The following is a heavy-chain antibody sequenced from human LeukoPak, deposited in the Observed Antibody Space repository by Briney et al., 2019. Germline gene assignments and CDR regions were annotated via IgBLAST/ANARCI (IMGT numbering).Heavy chain of an antibody. CDR1: GFTFSDSY. Sequence: GGPLRLSCAASGFTFSDSYMSWVRQAPGKGLEWVSGISGSGDRKYNSDSVKGRFTISRNNSKKTLYLQMSSLRAEDRAVYYCAEGNWNDAWGQGTPVTVSS. CDR2: ISGSGDRK. V-gene: IGHV3-23*01. J-gene: IGHJ5*02. CDR3: AEGNWNDA.